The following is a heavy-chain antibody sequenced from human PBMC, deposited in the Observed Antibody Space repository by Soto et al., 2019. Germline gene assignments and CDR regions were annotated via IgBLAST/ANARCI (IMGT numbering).Heavy chain of an antibody. V-gene: IGHV4-31*03. CDR3: ARGHAKIAVAGIGGFDY. J-gene: IGHJ4*02. D-gene: IGHD6-19*01. CDR1: GGSISSGGYY. Sequence: SETLSLTCTVSGGSISSGGYYWSWIRQHPGKGLEWIGYIYYSGSTYYNPSLKSRVTISVDTSKNQFSLKLSSVTAADTDVYYCARGHAKIAVAGIGGFDYWGQGNLVTVSS. CDR2: IYYSGST.